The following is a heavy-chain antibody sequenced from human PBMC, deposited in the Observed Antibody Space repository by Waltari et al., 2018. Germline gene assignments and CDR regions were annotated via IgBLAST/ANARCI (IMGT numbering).Heavy chain of an antibody. CDR1: GFTFSSYA. CDR2: ISGSGGST. J-gene: IGHJ4*02. V-gene: IGHV3-23*01. D-gene: IGHD5-12*01. CDR3: ATEKGYSGYDGGDY. Sequence: CAASGFTFSSYAMSWVRQAPGKGLEWVSAISGSGGSTYYADSVKGRFTISRDNSKNTLYLQMNSLRAEDTAVYYCATEKGYSGYDGGDYWGQGTLVTVSS.